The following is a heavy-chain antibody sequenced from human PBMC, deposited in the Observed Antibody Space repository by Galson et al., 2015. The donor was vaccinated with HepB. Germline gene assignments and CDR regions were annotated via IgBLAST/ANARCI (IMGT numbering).Heavy chain of an antibody. D-gene: IGHD1-26*01. Sequence: SVKVSCKASGGTFSSYAISWVRQAPGQGLEWMGRIIPILGIANYAQKFQGRVTITADKSTSTAYMELSSLRSEDTAVYYCARAFIVGATAYYFDYWGQGTLVTVSS. CDR1: GGTFSSYA. J-gene: IGHJ4*02. V-gene: IGHV1-69*04. CDR3: ARAFIVGATAYYFDY. CDR2: IIPILGIA.